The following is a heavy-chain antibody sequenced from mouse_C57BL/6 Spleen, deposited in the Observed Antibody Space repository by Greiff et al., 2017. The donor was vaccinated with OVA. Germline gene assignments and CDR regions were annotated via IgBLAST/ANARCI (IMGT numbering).Heavy chain of an antibody. CDR1: GYTFTSYW. J-gene: IGHJ3*01. Sequence: QVQLQQPGAELVKPGASVKLSCKASGYTFTSYWMQWVKQRPGQGLEWIGEIDPSDSYTNYNQKFKGKATLTLDTSSSTAYMQLSSLTSEDSAVYYCAREAYWGQGTLVTVSA. CDR2: IDPSDSYT. CDR3: AREAY. V-gene: IGHV1-50*01.